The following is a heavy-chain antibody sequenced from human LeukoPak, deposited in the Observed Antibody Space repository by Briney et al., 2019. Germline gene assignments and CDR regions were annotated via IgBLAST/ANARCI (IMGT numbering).Heavy chain of an antibody. D-gene: IGHD6-13*01. Sequence: ASVKVSCKASGYTLTSYDINWVRQATGQGLEWMGWMNPNSGNTGYAQKFQGRVTMTRNTSISTAYMELSSLRSEDTAVYYCARFAYSSSWYVLNYYYYYYMDVWGKGTTVTVSS. V-gene: IGHV1-8*01. CDR1: GYTLTSYD. J-gene: IGHJ6*03. CDR2: MNPNSGNT. CDR3: ARFAYSSSWYVLNYYYYYYMDV.